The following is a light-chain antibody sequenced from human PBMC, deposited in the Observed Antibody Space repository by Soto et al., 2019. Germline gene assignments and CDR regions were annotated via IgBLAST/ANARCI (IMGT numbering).Light chain of an antibody. V-gene: IGKV3-11*01. Sequence: LVLRQSPITLSLSPGDRATLSCRASQSVSTYLAWYRQTPGQAPRLLIYDASNRATGVPPRFSGSRSGTDFTLTISSVEPEDFAVFYCHQRNTFGQGTRLE. J-gene: IGKJ5*01. CDR2: DAS. CDR3: HQRNT. CDR1: QSVSTY.